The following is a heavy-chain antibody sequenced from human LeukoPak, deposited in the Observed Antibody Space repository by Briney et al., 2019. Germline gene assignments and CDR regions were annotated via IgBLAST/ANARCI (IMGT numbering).Heavy chain of an antibody. Sequence: GGSLRLSCATSQFNFNKFGMTWVRQAPGKGLEWVSSISGNGASTQYADSVQGRFAISRDNSKNTLYLQMNSLRAEDTAVYFCAKDPNGDYIGTFDIWGQGTMVTVSS. D-gene: IGHD4-17*01. V-gene: IGHV3-23*01. CDR2: ISGNGAST. J-gene: IGHJ3*02. CDR1: QFNFNKFG. CDR3: AKDPNGDYIGTFDI.